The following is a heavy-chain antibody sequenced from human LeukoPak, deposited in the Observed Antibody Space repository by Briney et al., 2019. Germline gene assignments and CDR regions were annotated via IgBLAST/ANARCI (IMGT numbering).Heavy chain of an antibody. V-gene: IGHV4-31*03. Sequence: SETLSLTGTVSGGSISSGGYYWSWIRHHPGKDLEWIGYIYYSGSTYYNPSLKSRVTISVDTSKNQFSLKLSSVTAADTAVYYCARAYCSSTSCPHFDYWGQGTLVTVSS. CDR3: ARAYCSSTSCPHFDY. CDR1: GGSISSGGYY. CDR2: IYYSGST. J-gene: IGHJ4*02. D-gene: IGHD2-2*01.